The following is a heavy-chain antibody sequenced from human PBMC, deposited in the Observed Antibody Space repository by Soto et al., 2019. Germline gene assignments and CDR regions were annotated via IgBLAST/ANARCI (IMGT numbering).Heavy chain of an antibody. Sequence: ASGKVSCKASGYTFTRYTMNCVRQAPGQRLEWMGWINPDNGNTKSSQKFQDRVIITRDTSASTAYMDLSSLRSEDTAVYYCARGIATGQLDPWGQGTRVTVSS. D-gene: IGHD2-15*01. J-gene: IGHJ5*02. CDR3: ARGIATGQLDP. V-gene: IGHV1-3*01. CDR1: GYTFTRYT. CDR2: INPDNGNT.